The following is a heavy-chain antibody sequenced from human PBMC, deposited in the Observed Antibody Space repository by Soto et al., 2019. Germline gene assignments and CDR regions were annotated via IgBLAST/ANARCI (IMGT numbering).Heavy chain of an antibody. CDR3: ARYDFWSGYYGSPEYYFDY. CDR1: GGSISSYY. D-gene: IGHD3-3*01. CDR2: IYYSGST. J-gene: IGHJ4*02. V-gene: IGHV4-59*08. Sequence: PSETLSLTCTVSGGSISSYYWSWIRQPPGKGLEWIGYIYYSGSTNYNPSLKSRVTISVDTSKNQFSLKLSSVTAADTAVYYCARYDFWSGYYGSPEYYFDYWCQGTLVTVSS.